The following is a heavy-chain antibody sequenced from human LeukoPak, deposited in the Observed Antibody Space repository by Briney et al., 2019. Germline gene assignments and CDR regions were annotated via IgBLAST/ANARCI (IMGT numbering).Heavy chain of an antibody. CDR1: GYTFTGYY. CDR2: INPNSGGT. D-gene: IGHD4-4*01. Sequence: GASVKVSCKASGYTFTGYYMHWVRQAPGQGLEWMGWINPNSGGTNYAQKFQGRVTMTSDTSIGTAYMELSRLSSGDTAVYYCAREDYNNYREIDYWGQGTPVAVSS. CDR3: AREDYNNYREIDY. J-gene: IGHJ4*02. V-gene: IGHV1-2*02.